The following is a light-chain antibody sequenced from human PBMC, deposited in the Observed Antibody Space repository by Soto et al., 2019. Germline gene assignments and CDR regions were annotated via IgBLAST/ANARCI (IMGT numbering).Light chain of an antibody. J-gene: IGLJ2*01. Sequence: QSALTQPASVSGSPGQSITISCTGTSSGVGGYNYVSWYQRHPGKAPKLMIYDVSNRPSGVSNRFSGSKSGNTSSLTISGLEAEDEADYYCSSYTSSSTVVVGGGTKLTVL. CDR1: SSGVGGYNY. CDR2: DVS. CDR3: SSYTSSSTVV. V-gene: IGLV2-14*01.